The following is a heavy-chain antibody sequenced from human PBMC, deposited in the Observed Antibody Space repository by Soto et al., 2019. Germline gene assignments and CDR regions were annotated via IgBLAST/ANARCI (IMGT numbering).Heavy chain of an antibody. V-gene: IGHV3-33*06. CDR2: IWYDGSNE. J-gene: IGHJ4*02. CDR3: AKDRGGGAVVPDY. Sequence: QVQLVESGGGVVQPGRSLRLSCAASGFSFSSYGIHWVRQAPGKGLEWVAVIWYDGSNEYYADSVKGRFSISRDNSKSTGYLQMNSLRGEDTAVYYGAKDRGGGAVVPDYWGQGTLVTVSS. D-gene: IGHD2-21*01. CDR1: GFSFSSYG.